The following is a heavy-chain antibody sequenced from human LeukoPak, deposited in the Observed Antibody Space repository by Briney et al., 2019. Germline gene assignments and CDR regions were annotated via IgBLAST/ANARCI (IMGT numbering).Heavy chain of an antibody. D-gene: IGHD2-2*01. CDR1: GGSISGTSYY. CDR3: ARDEGSSYPFDY. J-gene: IGHJ4*02. CDR2: LSYSGST. V-gene: IGHV4-39*07. Sequence: SETLSLTCTVSGGSISGTSYYWGWIRQPPGKGLEWIGSLSYSGSTYCNPSLKSRVTISVDTSKTHLSLRLSSVTAADTAVYFCARDEGSSYPFDYWGQGTLVTVSP.